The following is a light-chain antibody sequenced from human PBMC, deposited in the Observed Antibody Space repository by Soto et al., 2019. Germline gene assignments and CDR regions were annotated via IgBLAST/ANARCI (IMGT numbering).Light chain of an antibody. CDR1: SSDVGGYDY. Sequence: QSALTQPASVSGSPGQSITISCTGTSSDVGGYDYVSWFQQHPGKAPKVMIYDVSNRPSGVSNRFSGSKSGNTASLTISGLQAEDEADYHCSSYTSSATVVFGGGTQLTVL. CDR3: SSYTSSATVV. J-gene: IGLJ2*01. CDR2: DVS. V-gene: IGLV2-14*01.